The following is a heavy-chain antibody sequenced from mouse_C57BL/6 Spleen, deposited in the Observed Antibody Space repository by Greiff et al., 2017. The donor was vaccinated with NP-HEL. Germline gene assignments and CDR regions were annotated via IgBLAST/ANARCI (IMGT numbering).Heavy chain of an antibody. V-gene: IGHV5-6*01. Sequence: EVKLVESGGDLVKPGGSLKLSCAASGFTFSSYGMSWVRQTPDKRLEWVATISSGGSYTYYPDSVKGRFTISRDKAKNTLYLQMSSLKSEDTAMYYCARHESGPLDYWGQGTTLTVSS. J-gene: IGHJ2*01. D-gene: IGHD1-3*01. CDR3: ARHESGPLDY. CDR2: ISSGGSYT. CDR1: GFTFSSYG.